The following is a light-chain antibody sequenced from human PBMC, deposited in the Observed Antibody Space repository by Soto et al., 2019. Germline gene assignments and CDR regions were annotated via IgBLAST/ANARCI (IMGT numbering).Light chain of an antibody. J-gene: IGKJ1*01. CDR1: QSVSSSF. CDR3: LQYDSSPWT. CDR2: GAS. V-gene: IGKV3-20*01. Sequence: EIVLTQSPGTLSLSPGERATLSCRASQSVSSSFLAWYQQKPGQAPRPLIYGASSRATGIPDRFSGSGYGTDFTLTISRLEPEDFSVYYCLQYDSSPWTFGHGTKVEIK.